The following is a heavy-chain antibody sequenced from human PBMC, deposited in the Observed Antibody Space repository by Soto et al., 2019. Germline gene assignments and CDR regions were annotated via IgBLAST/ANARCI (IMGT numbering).Heavy chain of an antibody. Sequence: GGSLRLSCAVSGFTFSSYEMNWVGQSPGKGLEWVSYIGTSGKTIYYADSVRGRFTISRDNAKNSLYLQMNSLRAEDTAVYFCARDPAIYSGKFDYGLDVWGRGTTVTVSS. J-gene: IGHJ6*02. CDR3: ARDPAIYSGKFDYGLDV. CDR2: IGTSGKTI. D-gene: IGHD4-4*01. CDR1: GFTFSSYE. V-gene: IGHV3-48*03.